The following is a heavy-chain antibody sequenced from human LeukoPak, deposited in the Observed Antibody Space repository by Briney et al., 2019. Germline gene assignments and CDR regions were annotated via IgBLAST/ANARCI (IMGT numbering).Heavy chain of an antibody. CDR1: GFTFDDYA. J-gene: IGHJ6*03. D-gene: IGHD6-13*01. V-gene: IGHV3-9*03. CDR2: ISWNSGSI. CDR3: AKDMSSSSWYYYYMDV. Sequence: PGGSLRLSCAASGFTFDDYAMHWVRQAPGKGMEWVSGISWNSGSIGYADSVKGRFTISRDNAKSSLYLQMNSLRAEDMALYYCAKDMSSSSWYYYYMDVWGKGTTVTVSS.